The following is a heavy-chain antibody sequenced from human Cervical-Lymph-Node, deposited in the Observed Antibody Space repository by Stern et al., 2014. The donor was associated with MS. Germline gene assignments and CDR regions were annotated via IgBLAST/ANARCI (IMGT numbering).Heavy chain of an antibody. V-gene: IGHV1-2*02. J-gene: IGHJ3*02. Sequence: QLVQSGAEVKKPGASVKVSCTAAGYIFTAYYIHWLRQAPGQGLVWLGWIDPDRGGTNYAQKFQGRVPMTRDTSISTAYMELTSPTSDDTAVYYCARMAYSNIYYAGLDIWGQGTMVTVSS. CDR3: ARMAYSNIYYAGLDI. CDR1: GYIFTAYY. D-gene: IGHD6-13*01. CDR2: IDPDRGGT.